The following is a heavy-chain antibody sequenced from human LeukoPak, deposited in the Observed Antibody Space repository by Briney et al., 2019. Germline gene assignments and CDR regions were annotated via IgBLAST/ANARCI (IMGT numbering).Heavy chain of an antibody. D-gene: IGHD6-25*01. CDR3: ASSATNNWLDY. CDR2: IYYRGST. CDR1: GGSISSYY. J-gene: IGHJ5*01. V-gene: IGHV4-59*01. Sequence: PPETLSLTCTVSGGSISSYYWSWIRQPPGKGLELIGYIYYRGSTNYNPSLKSRVTISVDTSKNQFSLKLTSVTAADTAVYYCASSATNNWLDYWGQGTLVTVSS.